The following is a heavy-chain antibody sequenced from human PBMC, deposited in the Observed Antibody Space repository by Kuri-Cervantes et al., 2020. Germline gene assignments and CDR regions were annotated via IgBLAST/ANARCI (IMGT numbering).Heavy chain of an antibody. CDR2: ISYDGSNK. CDR3: ARESVSSVYYFDY. CDR1: GFTFSSYS. V-gene: IGHV3-30*03. D-gene: IGHD6-25*01. Sequence: GESLKISCAVSGFTFSSYSMNWVRQAPGKGLEWVAVISYDGSNKYYADSVKGRFTISRDNSKNTLYLQMNSLRAEDTAVYYCARESVSSVYYFDYWGQGTLVTVSS. J-gene: IGHJ4*02.